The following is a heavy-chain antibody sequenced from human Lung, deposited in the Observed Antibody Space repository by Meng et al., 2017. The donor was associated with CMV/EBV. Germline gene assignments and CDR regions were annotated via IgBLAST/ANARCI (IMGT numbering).Heavy chain of an antibody. CDR2: IYYTGAT. CDR3: ARDTSRYPRVLHI. Sequence: SETLSLTCTVSGDSISTDYYHWTWIRLHPGKGLEWIGHIYYTGATYYNPSLKSRITISADTSKTHLSLRMTSVTAADTALYYCARDTSRYPRVLHIWGQGXMVTVSS. D-gene: IGHD2-15*01. CDR1: GDSISTDYYH. V-gene: IGHV4-31*03. J-gene: IGHJ3*02.